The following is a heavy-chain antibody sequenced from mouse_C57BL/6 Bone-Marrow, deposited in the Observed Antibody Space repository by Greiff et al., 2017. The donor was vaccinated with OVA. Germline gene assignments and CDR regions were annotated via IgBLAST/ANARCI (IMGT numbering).Heavy chain of an antibody. CDR1: GFTFSDFY. J-gene: IGHJ1*03. V-gene: IGHV7-1*01. D-gene: IGHD1-1*01. Sequence: EVKLMESGGGLVQSGRSLRLSCATSGFTFSDFYMEWVRQAPGKGLEWIAASRNKANDYTTEYSASVKGRFIVSRDTSQSILYLQMNALRAEDTAIYYCARDAGGSSPYWYFDVWGTGTTVTVSS. CDR3: ARDAGGSSPYWYFDV. CDR2: SRNKANDYTT.